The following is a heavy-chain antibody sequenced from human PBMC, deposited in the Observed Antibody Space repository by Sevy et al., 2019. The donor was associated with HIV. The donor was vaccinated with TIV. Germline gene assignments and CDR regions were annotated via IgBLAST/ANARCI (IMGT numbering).Heavy chain of an antibody. CDR2: IGYDGTDK. J-gene: IGHJ4*02. CDR1: GFTFSYYG. D-gene: IGHD6-19*01. Sequence: GGSLRLSCTASGFTFSYYGMHWVRQTPGKGLEWVAFIGYDGTDKYYSDSVKGRFAISTDNSKNTLFLQMNSLRTEDTAIYYCAKNTASAGTGGFDYWGQGAPVTVSS. CDR3: AKNTASAGTGGFDY. V-gene: IGHV3-30*02.